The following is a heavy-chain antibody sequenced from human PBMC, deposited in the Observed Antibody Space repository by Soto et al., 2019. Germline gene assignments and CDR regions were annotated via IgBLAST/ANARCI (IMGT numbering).Heavy chain of an antibody. Sequence: ASVKVCCTASGFTFTSYYMHWVRQAPGQGLEWMGIINPAGGTTTYAQSFQGRVTMTRDTSTSTVYMELSSLRSEDTAVYYCAMRSTEGAYYYMDVWGKGTTVTVSS. V-gene: IGHV1-46*03. J-gene: IGHJ6*03. CDR3: AMRSTEGAYYYMDV. D-gene: IGHD2-2*01. CDR2: INPAGGTT. CDR1: GFTFTSYY.